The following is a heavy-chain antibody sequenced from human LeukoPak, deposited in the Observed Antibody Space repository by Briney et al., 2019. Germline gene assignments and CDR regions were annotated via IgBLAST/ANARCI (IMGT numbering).Heavy chain of an antibody. CDR3: ARLRQWLVRTWFDP. J-gene: IGHJ5*02. CDR1: GGSISSYY. Sequence: SETLSLTCTVSGGSISSYYWSWIRQPPGKGLEWIGSIYYSGSTYYNPSLKSRVTISVDTSKNQFSLKLSSVTAADTAVYYCARLRQWLVRTWFDPWGQGTLSPSPQ. D-gene: IGHD6-19*01. V-gene: IGHV4-59*05. CDR2: IYYSGST.